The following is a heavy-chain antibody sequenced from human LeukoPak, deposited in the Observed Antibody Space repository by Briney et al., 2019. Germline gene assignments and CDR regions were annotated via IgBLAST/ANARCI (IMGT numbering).Heavy chain of an antibody. D-gene: IGHD3-22*01. Sequence: ASVKVSCKASGYTFTSYSISWVRQAPGQGLQWVGWISAYNGHTNYVQNLQGRVAMTTDTSTNTAYMELRSLTSDDTAMYYCARDSQYYDNSGYCFDYWGQGTLVTVSS. J-gene: IGHJ4*02. V-gene: IGHV1-18*01. CDR2: ISAYNGHT. CDR1: GYTFTSYS. CDR3: ARDSQYYDNSGYCFDY.